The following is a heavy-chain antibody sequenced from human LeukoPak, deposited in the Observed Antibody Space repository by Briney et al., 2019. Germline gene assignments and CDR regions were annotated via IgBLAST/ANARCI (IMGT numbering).Heavy chain of an antibody. CDR2: INHSGST. V-gene: IGHV4-34*01. D-gene: IGHD5-18*01. J-gene: IGHJ4*02. Sequence: SETLSLTCAVYGGSFSGYYWSWIRQPPGKGLEWIGEINHSGSTNYNPSLKSRVTISVDTSKNQFSLKLSSVTAADTAVYYCARGGRGYGRVVHYWGQGTLVTVSS. CDR1: GGSFSGYY. CDR3: ARGGRGYGRVVHY.